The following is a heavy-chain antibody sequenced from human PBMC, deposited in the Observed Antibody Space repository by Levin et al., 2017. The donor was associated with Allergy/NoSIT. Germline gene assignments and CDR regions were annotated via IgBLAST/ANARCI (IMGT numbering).Heavy chain of an antibody. V-gene: IGHV3-33*01. CDR3: ARGGYSGSDPPRGYYYGMDV. Sequence: GESLKISCAASGFTFSNYGMHWVRQAPGKGLEWVAFIWFDGTRQYYADSVRGRVTISRDNSKNTLYLQMNSLRAEDTAVYYCARGGYSGSDPPRGYYYGMDVWGQGTTVTVSS. J-gene: IGHJ6*02. CDR1: GFTFSNYG. D-gene: IGHD5-12*01. CDR2: IWFDGTRQ.